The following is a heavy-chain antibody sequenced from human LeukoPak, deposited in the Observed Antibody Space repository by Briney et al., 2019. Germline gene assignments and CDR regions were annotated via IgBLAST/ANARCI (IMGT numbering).Heavy chain of an antibody. D-gene: IGHD6-19*01. J-gene: IGHJ4*02. CDR3: AREESSGDPGFAGD. Sequence: SETLSLTCAVYGGSFSGYYWSWIRQPPGKGLEWIGEINHSGSTNYNPSLKSRVTISVDTSKNQFSLKLSSVTAADTAVYYCAREESSGDPGFAGDWGQGTLVTVSS. V-gene: IGHV4-34*01. CDR1: GGSFSGYY. CDR2: INHSGST.